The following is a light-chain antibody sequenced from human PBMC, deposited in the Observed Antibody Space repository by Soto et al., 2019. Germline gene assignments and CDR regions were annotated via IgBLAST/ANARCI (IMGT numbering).Light chain of an antibody. CDR2: EVS. J-gene: IGLJ1*01. V-gene: IGLV2-14*01. Sequence: QSSLTQPASVPGSPGQSSTISCTGTSSDVGNYNYVSWYQQHPAKAPKLMIFEVSNRPSGISSRFSGSKYGNTASLTISGLQAEDEADYYCSSYTSSSNYVFGTGNKVNVL. CDR3: SSYTSSSNYV. CDR1: SSDVGNYNY.